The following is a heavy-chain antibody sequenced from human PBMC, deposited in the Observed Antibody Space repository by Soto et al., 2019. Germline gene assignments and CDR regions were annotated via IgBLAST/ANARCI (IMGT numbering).Heavy chain of an antibody. D-gene: IGHD6-19*01. V-gene: IGHV5-51*01. J-gene: IGHJ5*02. CDR2: IYPGDSDT. CDR1: GYSFTSYW. Sequence: GGSLRLSCKGSGYSFTSYWIGWVRQMPGKGLEWMGIIYPGDSDTRYSPSFQGQVTISADKSISTAYLQWSSLKASDSAMYYCARQYSSGWYNVGYWFDPWGQGTLVTVSS. CDR3: ARQYSSGWYNVGYWFDP.